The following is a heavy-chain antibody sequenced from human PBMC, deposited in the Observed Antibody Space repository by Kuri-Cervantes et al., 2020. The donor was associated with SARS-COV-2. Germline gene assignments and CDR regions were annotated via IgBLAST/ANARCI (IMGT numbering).Heavy chain of an antibody. CDR1: GGTFSSYA. CDR2: IIPTFGTA. Sequence: SVKVSCKASGGTFSSYAISWVRQAPGQGLEWMGGIIPTFGTANYAQKFQGRVTITADESTSTAYMELSSLRSEDTAVYYCASLDCTNGVCYQAGWGQGTLVTVPQ. CDR3: ASLDCTNGVCYQAG. D-gene: IGHD2-8*01. V-gene: IGHV1-69*13. J-gene: IGHJ4*02.